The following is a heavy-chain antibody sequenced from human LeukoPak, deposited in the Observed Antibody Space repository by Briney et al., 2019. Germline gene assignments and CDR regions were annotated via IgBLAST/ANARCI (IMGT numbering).Heavy chain of an antibody. D-gene: IGHD4-17*01. CDR2: IYHSGST. CDR1: GGSISSGGYY. V-gene: IGHV4-30-2*01. Sequence: PSETLSLTCTVSGGSISSGGYYWSWIRQPPGKGLEWIGYIYHSGSTYYNPSLKSRVTISVDRSKNQFSLKLSSVTAADTAVYYCARVAHDYGDYFDYWGQGTLVTVSS. CDR3: ARVAHDYGDYFDY. J-gene: IGHJ4*02.